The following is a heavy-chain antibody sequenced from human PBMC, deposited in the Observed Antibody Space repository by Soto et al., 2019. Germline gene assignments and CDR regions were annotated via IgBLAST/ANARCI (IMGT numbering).Heavy chain of an antibody. CDR1: GFTFDDCA. Sequence: GGTLRLSCAASGFTFDDCAMHWVRKAPGKGLEWVSLISGDGGSTYYADTVNGRFSISRDNSKNSLYLQMNSLRTEATDLYYCAKDIEKLGIGYYYLDSWGQGTLVTVSS. D-gene: IGHD3-16*01. CDR2: ISGDGGST. J-gene: IGHJ4*02. V-gene: IGHV3-43*02. CDR3: AKDIEKLGIGYYYLDS.